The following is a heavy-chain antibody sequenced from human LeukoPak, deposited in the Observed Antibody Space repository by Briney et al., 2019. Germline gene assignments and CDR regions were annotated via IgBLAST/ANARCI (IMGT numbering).Heavy chain of an antibody. Sequence: GGSLRLSCAASGFIFSSYEMIWVRQAPGKGLEWVSYIDNSGSSIYADSVKGRFTISRDNAKNYLQMNSLRAEDTAVYYCARKLTGTTFFDYWGQGTLVTVSS. CDR1: GFIFSSYE. CDR3: ARKLTGTTFFDY. V-gene: IGHV3-48*03. J-gene: IGHJ4*02. CDR2: IDNSGSSI. D-gene: IGHD1-1*01.